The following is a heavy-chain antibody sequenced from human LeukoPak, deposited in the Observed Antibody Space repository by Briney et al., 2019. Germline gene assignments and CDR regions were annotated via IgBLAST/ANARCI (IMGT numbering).Heavy chain of an antibody. V-gene: IGHV3-7*01. CDR3: ARGYYYSGTHYLSFFDY. D-gene: IGHD3-10*01. J-gene: IGHJ4*02. CDR1: GFTFNKYW. Sequence: GGSLRLSCAASGFTFNKYWLTWVRQAPGKGLEWVANINQDDSQIYYLESVEGRFTITRDNAKNSLHLQMNSLRAEDTAIYYCARGYYYSGTHYLSFFDYWGQGTLVTVSS. CDR2: INQDDSQI.